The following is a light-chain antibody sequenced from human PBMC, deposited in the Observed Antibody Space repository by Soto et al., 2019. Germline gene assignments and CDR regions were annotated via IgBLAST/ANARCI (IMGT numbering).Light chain of an antibody. CDR3: QSYDSSLSGVV. Sequence: QSVLTQPPSVSEAPGQRVTISCTGISSNIGAGYDVHWYQQLPGTAPKLLIYGNSHRPSGVSDRFSGSKSGTSASLAITGLQAEDEADYYCQSYDSSLSGVVFGGGTKLTVL. V-gene: IGLV1-40*01. J-gene: IGLJ2*01. CDR1: SSNIGAGYD. CDR2: GNS.